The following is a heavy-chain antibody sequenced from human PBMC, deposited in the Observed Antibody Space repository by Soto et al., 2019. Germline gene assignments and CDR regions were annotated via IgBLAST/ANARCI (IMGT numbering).Heavy chain of an antibody. CDR2: IVVGSGNT. V-gene: IGHV1-58*01. CDR1: GFTFSSSA. D-gene: IGHD2-8*01. CDR3: AVPSGVSCTNGVCPTFDY. J-gene: IGHJ4*02. Sequence: SVKVSCKTSGFTFSSSAVQWVRQARGQRLEWIGWIVVGSGNTNYAQKFQERVTITRDMSTSTAYMELSSLRSEDTAVYYCAVPSGVSCTNGVCPTFDYWGQGTLVTVSS.